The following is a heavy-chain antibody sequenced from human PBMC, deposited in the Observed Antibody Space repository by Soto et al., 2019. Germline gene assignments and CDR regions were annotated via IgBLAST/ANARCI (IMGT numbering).Heavy chain of an antibody. CDR1: GFTLSNYW. CDR2: ISSEGSST. V-gene: IGHV3-74*01. J-gene: IGHJ4*02. CDR3: ARVPYCSSSSCYSYFDS. Sequence: PSETLSLTCAASGFTLSNYWMHWARQAPGKGQVWVSRISSEGSSTNYADTVKGRFTISRDNSKNTLYLQMNSLRAEDTAVYYCARVPYCSSSSCYSYFDSWGQGTLVTVSS. D-gene: IGHD2-2*01.